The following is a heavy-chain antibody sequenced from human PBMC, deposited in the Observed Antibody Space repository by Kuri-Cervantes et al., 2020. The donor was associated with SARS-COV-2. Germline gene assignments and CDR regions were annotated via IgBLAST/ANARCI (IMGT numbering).Heavy chain of an antibody. CDR3: ARDFRRGVRGPIDY. CDR1: GFIFSSHS. CDR2: ISVTASTI. Sequence: ETLSLTCAASGFIFSSHSMNWVRQAPGKGLEWISYISVTASTIYYADSVKGRFTVSRDNAKNSLYLQMNSLRAEDTAVYYCARDFRRGVRGPIDYWGQGTLVTVSS. V-gene: IGHV3-48*04. D-gene: IGHD3-10*01. J-gene: IGHJ4*02.